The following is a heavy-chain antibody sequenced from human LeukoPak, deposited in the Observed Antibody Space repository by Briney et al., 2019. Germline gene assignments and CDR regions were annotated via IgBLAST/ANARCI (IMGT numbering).Heavy chain of an antibody. CDR1: GGTFSSYA. D-gene: IGHD5-24*01. CDR3: ASAVGEGEMATINDWFDP. V-gene: IGHV1-69*04. J-gene: IGHJ5*02. Sequence: ASVKVSCKASGGTFSSYAISWVRQAPGQGLEWMGRIIPIFGIANYAQKFQGRVTITADKSTSTAYMELSSLRSEGTAVYYCASAVGEGEMATINDWFDPWGQGTLVTVSS. CDR2: IIPIFGIA.